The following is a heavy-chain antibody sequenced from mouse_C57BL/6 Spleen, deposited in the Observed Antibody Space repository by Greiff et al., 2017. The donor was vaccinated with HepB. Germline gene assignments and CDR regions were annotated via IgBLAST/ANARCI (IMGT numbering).Heavy chain of an antibody. Sequence: EVHLVESGEGLVKPGGSLKLSCAASGFTFSSYAMSWVRQTPEKRLEWVAYISSGGDYIYYADTVKGRFTISRDNARNTLYLQMSSLESEDTAMYYCTRDGYSGFAYWGQGTLVTVSA. CDR3: TRDGYSGFAY. V-gene: IGHV5-9-1*02. CDR2: ISSGGDYI. CDR1: GFTFSSYA. J-gene: IGHJ3*01.